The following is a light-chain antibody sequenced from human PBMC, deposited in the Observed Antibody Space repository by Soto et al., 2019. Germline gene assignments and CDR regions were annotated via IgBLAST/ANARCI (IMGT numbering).Light chain of an antibody. Sequence: QSVLTQPPSASGSVGQPVTISCTGTSSDVGGYNYVSWYQQHPGKAPRVIIYEVTKRPSGVPDRFSGSKFGNTASLTVSGLQAEDEADYYCSSYAGSNYVFGTGTKLTV. CDR3: SSYAGSNYV. CDR1: SSDVGGYNY. V-gene: IGLV2-8*01. CDR2: EVT. J-gene: IGLJ1*01.